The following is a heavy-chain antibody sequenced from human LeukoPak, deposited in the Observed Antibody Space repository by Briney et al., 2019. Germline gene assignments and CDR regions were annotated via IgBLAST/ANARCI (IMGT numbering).Heavy chain of an antibody. J-gene: IGHJ5*02. CDR1: GYTFTNYD. D-gene: IGHD3-22*01. CDR3: ARVYYYDSSGSPNWFDP. V-gene: IGHV1-8*01. CDR2: MNPNSGNT. Sequence: GASVKVSCKASGYTFTNYDINWVRQATGQGLEWMGWMNPNSGNTDYAQKFQGRVTMTRNTSIGTAYMELSSLRSEDTAVYYCARVYYYDSSGSPNWFDPWGQGTLVTVSS.